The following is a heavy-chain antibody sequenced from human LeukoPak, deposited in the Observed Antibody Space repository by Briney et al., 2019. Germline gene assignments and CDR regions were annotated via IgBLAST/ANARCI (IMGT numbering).Heavy chain of an antibody. J-gene: IGHJ4*02. CDR3: ASPSYSSGWYEEYYFDY. CDR1: GYTFTGYY. Sequence: GASVTVSFKASGYTFTGYYMHWVRQAPGQGLEWMGWINPSSGGTNYAQKFQGRVTMTRDTSISTAYMELSRLRSDDTAVYYCASPSYSSGWYEEYYFDYWGQGTLVTVSS. D-gene: IGHD6-19*01. CDR2: INPSSGGT. V-gene: IGHV1-2*02.